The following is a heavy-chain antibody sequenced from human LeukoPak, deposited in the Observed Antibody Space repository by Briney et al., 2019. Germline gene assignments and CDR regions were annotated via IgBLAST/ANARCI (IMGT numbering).Heavy chain of an antibody. J-gene: IGHJ5*02. CDR1: GGSISSSYYY. D-gene: IGHD6-13*01. V-gene: IGHV4-39*02. Sequence: ETLSLTCTVSGGSISSSYYYWGWIRQPPGKGLEWIGSIYYSGSTYYNPSLKSRVTISVDTSKNQFSLKLRSVTAADTAVYYCARDLTVAGVISWFDPWGQGTLVTVSS. CDR3: ARDLTVAGVISWFDP. CDR2: IYYSGST.